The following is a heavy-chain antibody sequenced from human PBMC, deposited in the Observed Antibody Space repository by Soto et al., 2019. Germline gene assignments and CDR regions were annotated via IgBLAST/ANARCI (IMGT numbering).Heavy chain of an antibody. J-gene: IGHJ6*03. CDR3: ARARSGGSTKYYYYYMDV. CDR2: ISSSSSTI. CDR1: GFTFSSYS. D-gene: IGHD2-15*01. Sequence: GGSLRLSCAASGFTFSSYSMNWVRQAPGKGLEWVSYISSSSSTIYYADSVKGRFTISRDNAKNSLYLQMNSLRAEDTAVYYCARARSGGSTKYYYYYMDVWGKGTTVTVSS. V-gene: IGHV3-48*01.